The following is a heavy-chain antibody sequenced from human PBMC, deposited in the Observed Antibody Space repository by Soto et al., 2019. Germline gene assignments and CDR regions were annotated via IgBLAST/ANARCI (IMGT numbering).Heavy chain of an antibody. D-gene: IGHD3-10*01. CDR2: INHSGST. J-gene: IGHJ4*02. CDR3: ARGGYYGSGSYYRY. CDR1: GGSFSCYY. V-gene: IGHV4-34*01. Sequence: SETLSLTCAVYGGSFSCYYWIWIRQPPGKGLEWIGEINHSGSTNYNPSLKSRVTISVDTSKNQFSLKLSSVTAADTAVYYCARGGYYGSGSYYRYWGQGTLVTVSS.